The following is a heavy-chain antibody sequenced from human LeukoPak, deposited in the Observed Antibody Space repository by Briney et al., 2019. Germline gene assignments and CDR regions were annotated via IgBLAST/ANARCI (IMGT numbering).Heavy chain of an antibody. V-gene: IGHV3-30*03. CDR3: ARDPGDYVGNDAFDI. CDR1: GFTFSSYG. Sequence: GGSLRLSCAASGFTFSSYGMHWVRQAPGKGLEWVAVISYDGSNKYYADSVKGRFTISRDNSKNTLYLQMNSLRAEDTAVYYCARDPGDYVGNDAFDIWGQGTMVTVSS. J-gene: IGHJ3*02. D-gene: IGHD4-17*01. CDR2: ISYDGSNK.